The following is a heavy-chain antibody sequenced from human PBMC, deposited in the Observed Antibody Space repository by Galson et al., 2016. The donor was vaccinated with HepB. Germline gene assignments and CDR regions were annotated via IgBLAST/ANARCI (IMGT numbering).Heavy chain of an antibody. Sequence: SLRLSCAASGFTFSSYAMSWVRQAPGKGLQWVSAIGGSGVSRYYADSVQGRFTISRDTSKNTLYLQMNSLRAEDTAVYYCARSGYFSDDNVSDAFDIWGQGTMVTVSS. CDR2: IGGSGVSR. V-gene: IGHV3-23*01. CDR1: GFTFSSYA. CDR3: ARSGYFSDDNVSDAFDI. J-gene: IGHJ3*02. D-gene: IGHD2-15*01.